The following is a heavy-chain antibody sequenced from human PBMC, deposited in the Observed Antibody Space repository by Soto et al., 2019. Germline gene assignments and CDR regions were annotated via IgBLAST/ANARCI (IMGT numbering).Heavy chain of an antibody. V-gene: IGHV1-3*05. CDR3: ARSIVVVTALDY. CDR1: GYTFTSYA. CDR2: INAGNGNT. J-gene: IGHJ4*02. Sequence: QVQLVQSGAEEKKPGASVKVSCKDSGYTFTSYAMHWVRQAPGQRLEWMGWINAGNGNTKYSQKFQGRVTITRDTSASTAYLELSSLRSEDTAVYYCARSIVVVTALDYWGQGTLVTVPS. D-gene: IGHD2-21*02.